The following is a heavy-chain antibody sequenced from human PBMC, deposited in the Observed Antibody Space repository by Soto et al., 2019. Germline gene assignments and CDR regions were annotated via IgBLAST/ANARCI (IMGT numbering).Heavy chain of an antibody. D-gene: IGHD3-22*01. J-gene: IGHJ4*02. Sequence: VASVKVSCKASGYTFTSYDINCVRQATGQGLEWMGWMNPNSGNTGYAQKFQGRVTMTRNTSISTAYMELSSVGSEDTAVYYCARGRDYYDSSGYYSLLFDYWGQRTLVTVSS. CDR3: ARGRDYYDSSGYYSLLFDY. CDR2: MNPNSGNT. V-gene: IGHV1-8*01. CDR1: GYTFTSYD.